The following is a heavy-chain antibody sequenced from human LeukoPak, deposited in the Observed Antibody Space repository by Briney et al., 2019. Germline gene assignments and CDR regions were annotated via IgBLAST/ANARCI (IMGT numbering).Heavy chain of an antibody. CDR2: INHSGST. D-gene: IGHD3-22*01. V-gene: IGHV4-34*01. CDR1: GGSFSGYY. CDR3: ARHSYDSSGYYGS. Sequence: SETLSLTCAVYGGSFSGYYWSWLRQPPGKGLEWIGEINHSGSTNYNPSLKSRVTISVDTSKNQFSLKLSSVTAADTAVYYCARHSYDSSGYYGSWGQGTLVTVSS. J-gene: IGHJ5*02.